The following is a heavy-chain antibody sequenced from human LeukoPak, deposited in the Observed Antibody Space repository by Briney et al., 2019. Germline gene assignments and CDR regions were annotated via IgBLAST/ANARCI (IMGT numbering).Heavy chain of an antibody. V-gene: IGHV4-59*01. D-gene: IGHD5-24*01. CDR3: ARGAMATTPFFDY. J-gene: IGHJ4*02. CDR2: VYYTGST. Sequence: SETLSLTCPLSGGSISNYYYWTWIRQPPGKGLERIGYVYYTGSTNFNPSLKSRVTMSLDTSRNQFSLKLTSLTAADTAVYYCARGAMATTPFFDYWGQGTLVTVSS. CDR1: GGSISNYY.